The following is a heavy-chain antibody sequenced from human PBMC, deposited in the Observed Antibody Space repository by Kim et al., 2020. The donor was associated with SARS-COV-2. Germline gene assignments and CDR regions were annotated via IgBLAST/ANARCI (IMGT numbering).Heavy chain of an antibody. CDR1: GGSISSYY. Sequence: SETLSLTCTVSGGSISSYYWSWIRQPPGKGLEWIGYIYYSGSTNYNPSLKSRVTISVDTSKNQFSLKLSSVTAADTAVYYCARTYYDFWSGYNKYYFDY. J-gene: IGHJ4*01. CDR2: IYYSGST. CDR3: ARTYYDFWSGYNKYYFDY. V-gene: IGHV4-59*08. D-gene: IGHD3-3*01.